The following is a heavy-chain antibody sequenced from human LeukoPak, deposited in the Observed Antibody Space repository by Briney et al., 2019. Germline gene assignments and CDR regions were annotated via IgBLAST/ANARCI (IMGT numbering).Heavy chain of an antibody. CDR1: GFTFSSYW. D-gene: IGHD4-17*01. CDR3: ARARGYGDYLFDY. CDR2: IKQDGSEK. V-gene: IGHV3-7*01. Sequence: GGSLRLSCAASGFTFSSYWMSWVRQAPGKGLEWVANIKQDGSEKYYADSVKGRFTISRDNSKNTLYLQMNSLRAEDTAVYYCARARGYGDYLFDYWGQGTLVTVSS. J-gene: IGHJ4*02.